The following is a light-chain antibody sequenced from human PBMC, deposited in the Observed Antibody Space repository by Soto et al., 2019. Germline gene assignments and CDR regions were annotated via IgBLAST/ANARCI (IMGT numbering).Light chain of an antibody. J-gene: IGKJ2*01. Sequence: DIQMTQSPSTLSASVGDRVTITCRASQSISSWLAWYQQKPGKVPKLLIYKASSLESGVPSRFSGSGSGTEFTLTISSLQPDDYANYYCQEYNSHSRYTFGQGTKLEI. CDR2: KAS. V-gene: IGKV1-5*03. CDR1: QSISSW. CDR3: QEYNSHSRYT.